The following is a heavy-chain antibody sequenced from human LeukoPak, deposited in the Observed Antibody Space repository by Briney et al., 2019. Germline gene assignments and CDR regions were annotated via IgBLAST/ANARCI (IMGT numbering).Heavy chain of an antibody. V-gene: IGHV4-59*01. J-gene: IGHJ4*02. Sequence: PSETLSLTCTVSGGSISSYYWSWIRQPPGKGLEWIGYIYYSGSTNYNPSLKSRVTISVDTSKNQLSLKLSSVTAADTAMYYCAKSGGYGLIDYWGQGTLVTVSS. CDR1: GGSISSYY. CDR2: IYYSGST. D-gene: IGHD1-26*01. CDR3: AKSGGYGLIDY.